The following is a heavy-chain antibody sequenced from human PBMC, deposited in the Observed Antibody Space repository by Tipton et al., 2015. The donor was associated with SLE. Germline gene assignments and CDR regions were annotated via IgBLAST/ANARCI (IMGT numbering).Heavy chain of an antibody. CDR1: GYTFTSYG. CDR3: ARGGPGYSSRGYEAFDI. Sequence: QSGAEVKKPGASVKVSCKASGYTFTSYGIRWVRQAPGQGLEWMGWISAYNGNTNYAQKLQGRVTMTTDTSTSTAYMELRSLRSDDTAVYYCARGGPGYSSRGYEAFDIWGQGTMVTVSS. D-gene: IGHD6-13*01. V-gene: IGHV1-18*01. J-gene: IGHJ3*02. CDR2: ISAYNGNT.